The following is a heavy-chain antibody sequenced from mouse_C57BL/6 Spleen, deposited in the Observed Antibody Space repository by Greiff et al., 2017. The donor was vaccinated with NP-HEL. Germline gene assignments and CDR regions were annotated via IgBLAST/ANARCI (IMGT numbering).Heavy chain of an antibody. CDR2: IRNKANGYTT. V-gene: IGHV7-3*01. CDR1: GFTFTDYY. Sequence: EVQVVESGGGLVQPGGSLSLSCAASGFTFTDYYMSWVRQPPGKALEWLGFIRNKANGYTTEYSASVKGRFTISRDNSQSILYLQMNALRAEDSATYYCARYYWAFDYWGKGTTLTVSS. D-gene: IGHD4-1*01. J-gene: IGHJ2*01. CDR3: ARYYWAFDY.